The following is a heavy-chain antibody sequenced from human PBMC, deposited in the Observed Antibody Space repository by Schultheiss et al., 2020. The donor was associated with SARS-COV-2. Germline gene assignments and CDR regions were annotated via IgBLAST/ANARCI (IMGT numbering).Heavy chain of an antibody. CDR1: GFTFSSYW. D-gene: IGHD2-2*01. CDR3: ARAGYCSSTSCYPYYYYYMDV. J-gene: IGHJ6*03. CDR2: IKQDGSEK. V-gene: IGHV3-7*01. Sequence: GESLKISCAASGFTFSSYWMSWVRQAPGKGLEWVANIKQDGSEKYYVDSVKGRFTISRDNAKNSLYLQMNSLRAEDTAVYYCARAGYCSSTSCYPYYYYYMDVWGKGTTVTVSS.